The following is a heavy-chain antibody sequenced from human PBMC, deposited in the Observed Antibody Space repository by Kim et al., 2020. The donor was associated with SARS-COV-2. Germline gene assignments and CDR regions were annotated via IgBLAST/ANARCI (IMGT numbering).Heavy chain of an antibody. CDR1: GYTLTKLS. J-gene: IGHJ6*02. V-gene: IGHV1-24*01. Sequence: ASVKVSCKVSGYTLTKLSMHWVRQAPGKGLEWMGGFDPEDGETIYAQKFQGRVTMTEDTSTDTAYMELSSLRSEDTAVYYCATPGPGRDKEYYYYYGMDGCGQGTTVTVSS. CDR2: FDPEDGET. CDR3: ATPGPGRDKEYYYYYGMDG.